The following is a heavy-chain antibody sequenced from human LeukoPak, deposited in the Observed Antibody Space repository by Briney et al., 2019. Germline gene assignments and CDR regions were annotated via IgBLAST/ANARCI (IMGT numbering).Heavy chain of an antibody. CDR3: ARKLRGAPADY. D-gene: IGHD2-21*01. CDR2: INHSGST. Sequence: PSETLSLTCGDYAGSFSGYYWSWIRQPPGKGLEWIGEINHSGSTNYNPSLKSRVTISVDTSKNQFSLKLSSVTAADTAVYYCARKLRGAPADYWGQGTLVTVSS. J-gene: IGHJ4*02. V-gene: IGHV4-34*01. CDR1: AGSFSGYY.